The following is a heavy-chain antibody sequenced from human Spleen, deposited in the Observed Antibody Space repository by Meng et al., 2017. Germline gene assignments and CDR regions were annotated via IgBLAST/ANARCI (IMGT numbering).Heavy chain of an antibody. CDR3: ARGPTTMAHDFDY. J-gene: IGHJ4*02. CDR2: INHSGST. V-gene: IGHV4-34*01. D-gene: IGHD4-11*01. CDR1: GGSFSDYY. Sequence: QGHLKQWGAGLLKPSETLSLTCVVSGGSFSDYYWSWIRQSPGKGLEWIGEINHSGSTNYNPSLESRATISVDTSQNNLSLKLSSVTAADSAVYYCARGPTTMAHDFDYWGQGTLVTVSS.